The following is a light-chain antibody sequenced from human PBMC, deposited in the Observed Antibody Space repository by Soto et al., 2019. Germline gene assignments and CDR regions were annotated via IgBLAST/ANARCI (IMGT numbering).Light chain of an antibody. Sequence: EIVMTQSPLSLTVTPGEPASISCKSSQSLQHNNGNTFLDWYMQKPGQSPQLLIYLASRLAPGAPDRVSGSGSGTDFTLRISTVEADDAAIYYCMQALQTPRTFGQGTKLEI. CDR2: LAS. CDR3: MQALQTPRT. J-gene: IGKJ1*01. CDR1: QSLQHNNGNTF. V-gene: IGKV2-28*01.